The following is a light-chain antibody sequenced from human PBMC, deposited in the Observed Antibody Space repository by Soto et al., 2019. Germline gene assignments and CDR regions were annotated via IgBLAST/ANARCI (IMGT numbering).Light chain of an antibody. CDR2: RNK. CDR1: SSNIGSHY. Sequence: QSVLTQPPSASGTPGQRVTISCSGSSSNIGSHYVSWYQHLPGTAPKLLIYRNKQRPSGVPDRFSGSKSGTSASLAISGPRSEDEADYYCAVWDDSLSGRVFGGGTKLTVL. V-gene: IGLV1-47*01. CDR3: AVWDDSLSGRV. J-gene: IGLJ3*02.